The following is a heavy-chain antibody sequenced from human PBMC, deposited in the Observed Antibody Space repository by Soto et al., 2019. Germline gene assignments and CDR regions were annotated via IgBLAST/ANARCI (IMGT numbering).Heavy chain of an antibody. V-gene: IGHV3-74*01. D-gene: IGHD3-9*01. J-gene: IGHJ3*02. Sequence: EVQLVESGGGLVQPGGSLRLSCAASGFTFSSYWMHWVRQSPGKGLVLVSRIKTDGSDTHYADSVKGRFTISRDNAKNTLYLQMNSLRDEDTAVYYCARPRTSDWAYDIWGQGTMVIVSS. CDR2: IKTDGSDT. CDR3: ARPRTSDWAYDI. CDR1: GFTFSSYW.